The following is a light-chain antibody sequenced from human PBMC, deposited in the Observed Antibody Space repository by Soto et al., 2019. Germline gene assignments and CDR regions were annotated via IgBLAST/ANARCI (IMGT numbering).Light chain of an antibody. CDR3: QQFGSYPLT. CDR2: GAS. J-gene: IGKJ4*01. Sequence: EIVLTQSPATLSLSPGERATLSCRASQSVSSYLAWYQQKPGQAPRLLIYGASSRATGIPDRFSGGGSETDFTLTISRLEPEDFAVYYCQQFGSYPLTFGGGTKVDIK. CDR1: QSVSSY. V-gene: IGKV3-20*01.